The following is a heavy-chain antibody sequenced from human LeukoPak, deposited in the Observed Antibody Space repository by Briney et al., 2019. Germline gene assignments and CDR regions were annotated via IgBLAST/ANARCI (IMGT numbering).Heavy chain of an antibody. CDR3: ARRWLQFPSDY. D-gene: IGHD5-24*01. Sequence: PSEPLSLTCTVSGGSISSGDYYWSWIRQPPGKGLEWIGYIYYSGSTYYNPSLKSRVTISVDTSKNQFSLKLSSVTAADTAVYYCARRWLQFPSDYWGQGTLVTVSS. J-gene: IGHJ4*02. CDR2: IYYSGST. CDR1: GGSISSGDYY. V-gene: IGHV4-30-4*08.